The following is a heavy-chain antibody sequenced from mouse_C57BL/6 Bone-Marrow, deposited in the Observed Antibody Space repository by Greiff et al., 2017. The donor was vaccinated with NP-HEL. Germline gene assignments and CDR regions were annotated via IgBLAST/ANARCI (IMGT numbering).Heavy chain of an antibody. CDR1: GYAFSSYW. D-gene: IGHD1-1*01. V-gene: IGHV1-80*01. CDR2: IYPGDGDT. J-gene: IGHJ4*01. Sequence: QVQLQQSGAELVKPGASVKISCKASGYAFSSYWMNWVKQRPGKGLEWIGQIYPGDGDTNYNGKFKGKATLTADKSSSTAYMQLSSLTSEDSAVYFCARRYITTVAMDYWGQGTSVTVSS. CDR3: ARRYITTVAMDY.